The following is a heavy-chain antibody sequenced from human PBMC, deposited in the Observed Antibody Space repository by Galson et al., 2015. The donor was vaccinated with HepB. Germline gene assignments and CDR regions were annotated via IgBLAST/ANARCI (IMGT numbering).Heavy chain of an antibody. Sequence: CAISGDSVSSNSTAWNWIRQSPSRGLEWLGKTFYRSKWYHESAVSVRSRITFYPDTSKNQLSLQLKSVTPEDTAVYYCTRSILASGNDHWGQGTLVTVSS. CDR3: TRSILASGNDH. V-gene: IGHV6-1*01. CDR1: GDSVSSNSTA. J-gene: IGHJ5*02. CDR2: TFYRSKWYH. D-gene: IGHD6-13*01.